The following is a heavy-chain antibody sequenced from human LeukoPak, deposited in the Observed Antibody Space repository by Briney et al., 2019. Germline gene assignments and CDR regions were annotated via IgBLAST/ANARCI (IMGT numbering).Heavy chain of an antibody. CDR2: IYYSGST. CDR1: GGSFSGYY. J-gene: IGHJ4*02. CDR3: TRELSGSQDY. Sequence: PSETLSLTCAVYGGSFSGYYWSWIRQPPGKGLGWIGSIYYSGSTYYNPSLKSRVTISVDTSKKQFSLKVSSVTAADTAVYYCTRELSGSQDYWGQGTLVTVSS. V-gene: IGHV4-34*01. D-gene: IGHD3-22*01.